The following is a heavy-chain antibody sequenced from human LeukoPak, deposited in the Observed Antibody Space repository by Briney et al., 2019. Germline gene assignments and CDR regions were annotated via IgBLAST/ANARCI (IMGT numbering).Heavy chain of an antibody. J-gene: IGHJ4*02. CDR3: ARGPVSDRAYYFDY. D-gene: IGHD3-22*01. CDR1: GDSVSSNSSA. CDR2: TYYRSKWYN. Sequence: SQTLSLTCAISGDSVSSNSSAWHWIRQSPSRGLEWLGRTYYRSKWYNDYAVSVKSRITINPDTSKNQFSLQLNSVTPEDTAVYYCARGPVSDRAYYFDYWGQGTLVTVSS. V-gene: IGHV6-1*01.